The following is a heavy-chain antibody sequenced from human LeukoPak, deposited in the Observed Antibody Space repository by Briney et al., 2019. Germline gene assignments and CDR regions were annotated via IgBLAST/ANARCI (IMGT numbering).Heavy chain of an antibody. V-gene: IGHV4-59*08. Sequence: PSDTLSLPCTVSGRPSSRYYWSWIRQPPGKGLEWIGYIYYSGSTNYNPALKSRVTIPVDPSKHQLSLKLSSVTAADTAVYYCARRAPLWIFDYWGQGTLVTVSS. J-gene: IGHJ4*02. CDR1: GRPSSRYY. CDR2: IYYSGST. CDR3: ARRAPLWIFDY. D-gene: IGHD5-18*01.